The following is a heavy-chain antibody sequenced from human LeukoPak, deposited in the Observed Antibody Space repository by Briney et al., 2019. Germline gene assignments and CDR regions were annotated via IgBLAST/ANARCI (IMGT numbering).Heavy chain of an antibody. V-gene: IGHV4-34*01. CDR3: ARGRWLRSAFDY. CDR2: INHSGST. J-gene: IGHJ4*02. Sequence: SETLSLTCAVYGGSFSGYYWSWVRQPPGKGLEWIGEINHSGSTNYNPSLKNRVTISVDTSKNQFSLKLSSVTAADTAVYYCARGRWLRSAFDYWGQGTLVTVSS. CDR1: GGSFSGYY. D-gene: IGHD5-12*01.